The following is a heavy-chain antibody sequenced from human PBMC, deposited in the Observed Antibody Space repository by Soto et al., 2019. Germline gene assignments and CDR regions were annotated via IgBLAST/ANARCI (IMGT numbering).Heavy chain of an antibody. V-gene: IGHV3-72*01. CDR3: ARIGACLSGWLEYEI. D-gene: IGHD6-19*01. Sequence: EVQLVESGGGLVQPGGSLRLSCVASGYTFSDNHMDWVRQAPGKGLEWLGRIRKKTNSDTTEYAPSVRGRFTISRDDSRNSLFLQMNILKTEDAAVYYCARIGACLSGWLEYEIWGQGILVTVSS. CDR2: IRKKTNSDTT. J-gene: IGHJ4*02. CDR1: GYTFSDNH.